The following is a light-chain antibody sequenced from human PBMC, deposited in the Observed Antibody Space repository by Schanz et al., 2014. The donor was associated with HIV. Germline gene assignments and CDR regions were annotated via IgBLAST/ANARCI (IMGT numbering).Light chain of an antibody. Sequence: QSALTQPASVSGSPGQSITISCTGTSSDVGSYNLVSWYRQHPGKVPKVMIYEVTKRPSGVSNRFSGSKSGNTASLVISGLQSEDEADYFCATWDISQNGPVFGGGTKVTVL. CDR2: EVT. CDR3: ATWDISQNGPV. J-gene: IGLJ2*01. CDR1: SSDVGSYNL. V-gene: IGLV2-14*02.